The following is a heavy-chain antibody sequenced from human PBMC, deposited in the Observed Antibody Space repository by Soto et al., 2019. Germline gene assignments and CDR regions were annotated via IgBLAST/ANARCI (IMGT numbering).Heavy chain of an antibody. CDR3: AKDRTFGGADS. J-gene: IGHJ4*02. V-gene: IGHV3-23*01. CDR2: ISGSGGST. Sequence: EVQLLQSGGGLVQPGGSLRLSCTASGFAFGSFAMTWVRQAPGKGLEWVSSISGSGGSTYYADSVKGRFTISKDYSKNTLYLQMNILRGEDTAVYYCAKDRTFGGADSWGQGTLVTVSS. CDR1: GFAFGSFA. D-gene: IGHD3-3*01.